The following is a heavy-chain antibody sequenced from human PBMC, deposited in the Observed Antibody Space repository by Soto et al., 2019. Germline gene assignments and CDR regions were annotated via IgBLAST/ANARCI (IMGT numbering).Heavy chain of an antibody. V-gene: IGHV4-31*03. Sequence: QVQLQESGPGLVKPSQTLSLTCTVSGGSISRAAYYLSWVRQHPGKGLEWIGYISHSGSTYYNPSLKSRVIISVDTSKNQFSLSLTSVTAADTAVYYCAREYTYGSNFFDCWGQGALVTVSS. J-gene: IGHJ4*02. CDR3: AREYTYGSNFFDC. D-gene: IGHD2-2*02. CDR1: GGSISRAAYY. CDR2: ISHSGST.